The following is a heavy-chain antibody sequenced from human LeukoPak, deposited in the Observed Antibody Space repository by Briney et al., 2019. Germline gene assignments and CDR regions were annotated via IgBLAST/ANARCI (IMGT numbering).Heavy chain of an antibody. CDR3: ARDRYYDSSGYYRFDY. Sequence: SETLFLTCTVSGGSISSYYWSWIRQPPGKGLEWIGYIYYSGSTNYNPSLKGRVTISVDTSKNQFSLKLSSVTAADTAVYYCARDRYYDSSGYYRFDYWGQGTLVTVSS. J-gene: IGHJ4*02. V-gene: IGHV4-59*01. CDR1: GGSISSYY. CDR2: IYYSGST. D-gene: IGHD3-22*01.